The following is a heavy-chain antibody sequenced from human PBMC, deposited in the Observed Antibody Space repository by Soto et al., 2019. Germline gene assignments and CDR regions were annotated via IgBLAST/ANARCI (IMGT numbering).Heavy chain of an antibody. CDR3: ARADLNVDTAMADAFDI. Sequence: SETLSLTWTVSGGSIISGGYYWSWIHQYPGKGLEWIGYIYYSGSTYYNPSLKSRVTISVDTSKNQFSLKLSSVTAADTAAYYCARADLNVDTAMADAFDIWGQGTMVTVSS. D-gene: IGHD5-18*01. J-gene: IGHJ3*02. V-gene: IGHV4-31*02. CDR1: GGSIISGGYY. CDR2: IYYSGST.